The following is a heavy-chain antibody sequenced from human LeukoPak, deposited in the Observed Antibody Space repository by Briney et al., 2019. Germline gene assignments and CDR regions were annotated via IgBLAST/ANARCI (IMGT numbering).Heavy chain of an antibody. J-gene: IGHJ6*03. V-gene: IGHV1-2*02. CDR3: ARVASSSWYFYYYYMDV. CDR2: INPNSGGT. D-gene: IGHD6-13*01. Sequence: ASVKVSCKASGYTFTVYCMHWVRQAPGQGLEWMGWINPNSGGTNYAQKFQCRVTMTRDTSISTAYMELSSLRSEDTAVYYCARVASSSWYFYYYYMDVWGKGTTVTVSS. CDR1: GYTFTVYC.